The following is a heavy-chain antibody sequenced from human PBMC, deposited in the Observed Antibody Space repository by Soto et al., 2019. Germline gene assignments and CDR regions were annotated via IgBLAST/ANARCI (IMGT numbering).Heavy chain of an antibody. CDR2: IYHSGST. Sequence: SETLSLTCAVSGGSISSSNWWSWVRQPPGKGLEWIGEIYHSGSTNYNPSLKSRVTISVDKSKNQFSLKLSSVTAADTAVYYCARALTPSKGSGSYYRAFDIWGQGTMVTVSS. CDR1: GGSISSSNW. V-gene: IGHV4-4*02. CDR3: ARALTPSKGSGSYYRAFDI. J-gene: IGHJ3*02. D-gene: IGHD1-26*01.